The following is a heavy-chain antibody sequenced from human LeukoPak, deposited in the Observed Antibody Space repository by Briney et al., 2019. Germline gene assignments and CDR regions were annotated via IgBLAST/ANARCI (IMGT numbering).Heavy chain of an antibody. CDR1: GGSFSGYY. V-gene: IGHV4-34*01. D-gene: IGHD3-22*01. Sequence: ASETLSLTCAVYGGSFSGYYWSWIRQPPGKGLEWIGEINHSGSTNYNPSLKSRVTISVDTSKNQFSLKLSSVTAADTAVYYCARGAVVITNGGYYFDYWGQGTLVTVSS. CDR3: ARGAVVITNGGYYFDY. J-gene: IGHJ4*02. CDR2: INHSGST.